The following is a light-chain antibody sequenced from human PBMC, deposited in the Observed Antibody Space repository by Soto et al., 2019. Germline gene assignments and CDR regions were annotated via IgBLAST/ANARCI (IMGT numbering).Light chain of an antibody. CDR1: KNDVGFYDF. J-gene: IGLJ1*01. V-gene: IGLV2-8*01. Sequence: QSVVTQPPSESGSPGQSVTISCTGTKNDVGFYDFVSWYQHHPGKAPRLIIYEVVQRPSGVPDRFSGSKSGNTASLTVSGLQALDEADYFCKSYAGSNTYVFGRGTKVTVL. CDR3: KSYAGSNTYV. CDR2: EVV.